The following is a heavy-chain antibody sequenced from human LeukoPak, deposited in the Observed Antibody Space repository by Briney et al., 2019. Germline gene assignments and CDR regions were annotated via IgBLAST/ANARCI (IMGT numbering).Heavy chain of an antibody. CDR1: GHSISSDYY. D-gene: IGHD1-1*01. V-gene: IGHV4-38-2*02. CDR2: MFHSGTT. CDR3: ASGSAKNYYYYMDV. Sequence: SETLSLTCTVSGHSISSDYYWGWIRQPPGKGLEWIGSMFHSGTTYYHPSLKSRVTISVDKSKNQFSLRLSSVTAADTAVYYCASGSAKNYYYYMDVWGKGTTVTVSS. J-gene: IGHJ6*03.